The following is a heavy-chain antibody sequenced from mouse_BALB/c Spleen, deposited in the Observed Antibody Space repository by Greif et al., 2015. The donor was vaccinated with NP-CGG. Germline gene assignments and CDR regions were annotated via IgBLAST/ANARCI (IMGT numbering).Heavy chain of an antibody. J-gene: IGHJ3*01. Sequence: DVKLVESGGGLVQPGGSLRLSCATSGFTFTDYYMSWVRQPPGKALEWLGFIRNKANGYTTEYSASVKGRFTISRDNSQSILYLQMNTLRAEDSATYYCARYYDYDPFAYWGQGTLVTVSA. CDR1: GFTFTDYY. CDR3: ARYYDYDPFAY. CDR2: IRNKANGYTT. V-gene: IGHV7-3*02. D-gene: IGHD2-4*01.